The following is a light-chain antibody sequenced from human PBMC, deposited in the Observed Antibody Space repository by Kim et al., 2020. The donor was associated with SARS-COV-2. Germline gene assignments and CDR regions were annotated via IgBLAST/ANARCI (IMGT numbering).Light chain of an antibody. Sequence: SASPGETVTLSCRATESVSTSVAWYQQRPGQAPTLLIYGASTRATGIPARFTGSGSGSQFTLTIRGLQSEDFAVYHCHQYHTWPYSFGRGTKLEI. CDR1: ESVSTS. J-gene: IGKJ2*03. V-gene: IGKV3-15*01. CDR3: HQYHTWPYS. CDR2: GAS.